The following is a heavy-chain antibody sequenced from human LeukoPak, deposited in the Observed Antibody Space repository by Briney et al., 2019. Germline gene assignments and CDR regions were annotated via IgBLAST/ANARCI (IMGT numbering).Heavy chain of an antibody. CDR1: GFTLSNSW. CDR2: IKPDGSQT. J-gene: IGHJ4*02. V-gene: IGHV3-7*01. Sequence: GGSLRLSCAASGFTLSNSWINWVRQALGKGLEWVANIKPDGSQTFYLDSVKGRFTGSRDNAKHSAYLQMNSLRAEDTAVYYCFGSGSYSKWDQGTLVTVSS. D-gene: IGHD3-10*01. CDR3: FGSGSYSK.